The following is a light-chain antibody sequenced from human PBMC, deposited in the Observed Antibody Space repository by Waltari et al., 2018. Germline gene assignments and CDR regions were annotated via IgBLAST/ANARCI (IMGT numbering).Light chain of an antibody. Sequence: EIVLTQSPATLSLSPGERATLSCRASQSVSSYLGWYQQTPGQAPRLLISDASNRATGIPARVSGSGSGTDFTLTISSLEPEDFAVYYCQQRSDWPPHFGQGTRLEMK. V-gene: IGKV3-11*01. J-gene: IGKJ5*01. CDR3: QQRSDWPPH. CDR1: QSVSSY. CDR2: DAS.